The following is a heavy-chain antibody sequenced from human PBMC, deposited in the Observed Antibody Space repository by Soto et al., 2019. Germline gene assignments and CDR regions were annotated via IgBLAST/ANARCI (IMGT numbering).Heavy chain of an antibody. CDR3: ARGLSYDYVWGSYVYYYGMDV. CDR1: GGSFSGYY. Sequence: SETLSLTCAVYGGSFSGYYWSWIRQPPGKGLEWIGEINHSGSTNYNPSLKSRVTISVDTSKNQFSLKLSSVTAADTAVYYCARGLSYDYVWGSYVYYYGMDVWGQGTAVTVSS. J-gene: IGHJ6*02. V-gene: IGHV4-34*01. D-gene: IGHD3-16*01. CDR2: INHSGST.